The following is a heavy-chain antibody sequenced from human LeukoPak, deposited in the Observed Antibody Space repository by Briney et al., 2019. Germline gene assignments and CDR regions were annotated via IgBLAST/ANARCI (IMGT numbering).Heavy chain of an antibody. CDR1: GWAFDNYA. Sequence: PSRALILSCFAAGWAFDNYAVHWFRQALMQRIASVGSINWRSDEIGYADSVKGRFTISRDNAKNSLYLQMNSLRAEDTAVYYCARGYSYGFDYWGQGTLVTVSS. V-gene: IGHV3-9*01. CDR3: ARGYSYGFDY. CDR2: INWRSDEI. D-gene: IGHD5-18*01. J-gene: IGHJ4*02.